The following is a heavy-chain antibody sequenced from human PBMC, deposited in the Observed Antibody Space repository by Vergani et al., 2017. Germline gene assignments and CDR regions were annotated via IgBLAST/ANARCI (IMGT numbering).Heavy chain of an antibody. CDR2: ISSSSSYT. CDR1: GFTFRDYY. CDR3: AREMGDGYNYYYYYGMDV. J-gene: IGHJ6*02. V-gene: IGHV3-11*05. D-gene: IGHD5-24*01. Sequence: QVQLVESGGGLVKPGGSLRLSCAASGFTFRDYYLSWIRQSPGKGLEWVSYISSSSSYTNYADSVKDRFTISRDNAKNSLYLQMNSLRAEDTAVYYCAREMGDGYNYYYYYGMDVWGQGTTVTVSS.